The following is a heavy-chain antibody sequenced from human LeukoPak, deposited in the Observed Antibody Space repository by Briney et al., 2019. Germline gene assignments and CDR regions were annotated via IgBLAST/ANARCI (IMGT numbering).Heavy chain of an antibody. CDR3: ARRPAGIAAAGYFDY. V-gene: IGHV4-34*01. Sequence: SETLSLTCAVYGGSFSGYYWSWIRQPPGKGLEWIGEINHSGSTNYNPSLKSRVTISVDTSKDQFSLKLSSVIAADTAVYYCARRPAGIAAAGYFDYWGQGTLVTVSS. CDR1: GGSFSGYY. CDR2: INHSGST. J-gene: IGHJ4*02. D-gene: IGHD6-13*01.